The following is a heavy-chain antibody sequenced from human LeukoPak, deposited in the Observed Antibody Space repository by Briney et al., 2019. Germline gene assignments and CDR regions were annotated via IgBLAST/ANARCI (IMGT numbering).Heavy chain of an antibody. CDR2: ISSSGSTI. J-gene: IGHJ3*02. CDR1: GFTFSDYY. V-gene: IGHV3-11*01. Sequence: GGSLRLSCAASGFTFSDYYMSWIRQAPGKGLEWVSYISSSGSTIYYADSVKGRFTISRDNAKNSLYLQMNSLRAEDTAVYYCARDRKRSGYSYGSKAFDIWGQGTMVTVSS. CDR3: ARDRKRSGYSYGSKAFDI. D-gene: IGHD5-18*01.